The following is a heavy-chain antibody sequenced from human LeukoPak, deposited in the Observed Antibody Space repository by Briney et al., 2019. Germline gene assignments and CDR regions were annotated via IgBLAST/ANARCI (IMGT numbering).Heavy chain of an antibody. Sequence: GESLEISCQVSGSTFTSYCIGWVRKLPGKGLEWMGIIYPGGSGPTYSPSFQGQVTISVDKSINTAYLQWSSLQASDTAMYYCGMSGDRVPLQDDVFDVWGQGTMVTVST. CDR2: IYPGGSGP. D-gene: IGHD1-26*01. CDR1: GSTFTSYC. V-gene: IGHV5-51*01. CDR3: GMSGDRVPLQDDVFDV. J-gene: IGHJ3*01.